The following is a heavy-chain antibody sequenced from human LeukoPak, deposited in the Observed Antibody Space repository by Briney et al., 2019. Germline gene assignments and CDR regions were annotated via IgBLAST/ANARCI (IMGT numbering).Heavy chain of an antibody. CDR2: ISSSGSTI. D-gene: IGHD2-2*01. CDR3: ARDGDIVVVPAANLDAFDI. Sequence: GGSLRLSCAVSGFTFSDYYMSWIRQAPGKGLEWVSYISSSGSTIYYADSVKGRFTISRDNAKNSLYLQMNSLRAEDTAVYYCARDGDIVVVPAANLDAFDIWGQGTMVTVSS. CDR1: GFTFSDYY. V-gene: IGHV3-11*04. J-gene: IGHJ3*02.